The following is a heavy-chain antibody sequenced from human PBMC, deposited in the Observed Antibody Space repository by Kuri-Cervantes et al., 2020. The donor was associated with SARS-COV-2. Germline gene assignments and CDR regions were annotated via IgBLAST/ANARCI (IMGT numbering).Heavy chain of an antibody. V-gene: IGHV1-69*13. Sequence: SVKVSCKASGGTFSSYAISWVRQAPGQGLEWMGGIIPIFGTANYAQKFQGRVTITADESTSTAYMGLSSLRSDDTAVYYCARDGLEGAIGFTGGFVVYYYMDVWAKGPRSPSP. J-gene: IGHJ6*03. CDR3: ARDGLEGAIGFTGGFVVYYYMDV. CDR1: GGTFSSYA. CDR2: IIPIFGTA. D-gene: IGHD1-26*01.